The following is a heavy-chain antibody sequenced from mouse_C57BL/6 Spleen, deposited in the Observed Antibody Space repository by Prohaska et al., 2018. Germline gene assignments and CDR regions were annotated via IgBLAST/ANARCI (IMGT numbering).Heavy chain of an antibody. Sequence: QVQLQQPGAELVRPGTSVKLSCKASGYTFTSYWMHWVKQRPGPGLEWIGVIDPSDSYTNYNQKFKGKATLTVDTSSSTAYMQLSNLTSEDSAVYYCARNYDYDEGFAYWGQGTLVTVSA. J-gene: IGHJ3*01. D-gene: IGHD2-4*01. CDR3: ARNYDYDEGFAY. V-gene: IGHV1-59*01. CDR2: IDPSDSYT. CDR1: GYTFTSYW.